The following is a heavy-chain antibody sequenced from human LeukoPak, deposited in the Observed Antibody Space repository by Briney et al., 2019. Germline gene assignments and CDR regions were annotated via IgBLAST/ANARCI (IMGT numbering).Heavy chain of an antibody. CDR2: IKSDGSST. D-gene: IGHD4-23*01. Sequence: GGSLRLSCAASGFTFSGVWMHWVRQAPGKGLVWVSRIKSDGSSTSYADSVKGRFTISRDNAKNTLYLQMNSLRAEDTAVYYCARDLDYGGYSNFEYWGQGTLVTVSS. J-gene: IGHJ4*02. CDR1: GFTFSGVW. CDR3: ARDLDYGGYSNFEY. V-gene: IGHV3-74*01.